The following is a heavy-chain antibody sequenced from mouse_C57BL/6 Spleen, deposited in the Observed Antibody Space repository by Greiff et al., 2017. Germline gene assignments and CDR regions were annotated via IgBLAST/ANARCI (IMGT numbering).Heavy chain of an antibody. CDR1: GYTFTDYY. CDR3: ARSSGYGGYFDY. J-gene: IGHJ2*01. D-gene: IGHD3-2*02. V-gene: IGHV1-26*01. CDR2: INPNNGGT. Sequence: VQLQQSVPELVKPGASVKISCKASGYTFTDYYMNWVKQSHGKSLEWIGDINPNNGGTSYNQKFKGKATLTVDKSSSTAYMELRSLTSEDSAVYYCARSSGYGGYFDYWGQGTTLTVSS.